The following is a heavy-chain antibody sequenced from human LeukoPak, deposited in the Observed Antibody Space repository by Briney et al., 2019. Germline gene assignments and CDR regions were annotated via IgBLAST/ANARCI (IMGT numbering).Heavy chain of an antibody. V-gene: IGHV1-18*01. Sequence: ASVKVSCKSSGYTFISYGISWVRQAPGQGLEWMGWISVYNVNTNYAQKLQGRVTMTTDTSTSTAYMELRSLRSDDTAVYYCARGRDGYNGGDYWGQGTLVTVSS. CDR2: ISVYNVNT. J-gene: IGHJ4*02. CDR1: GYTFISYG. D-gene: IGHD5-24*01. CDR3: ARGRDGYNGGDY.